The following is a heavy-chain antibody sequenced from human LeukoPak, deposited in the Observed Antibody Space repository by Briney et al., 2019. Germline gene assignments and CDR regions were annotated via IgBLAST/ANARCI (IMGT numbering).Heavy chain of an antibody. J-gene: IGHJ3*02. CDR2: ISGSGGST. CDR1: GFTFSSYA. CDR3: AKGGELHDAFDI. V-gene: IGHV3-23*01. D-gene: IGHD1-26*01. Sequence: GGSLRLSCTASGFTFSSYAMSWVRQAPGKGLEWVSAISGSGGSTYYADSVKGRFTISRDNSKNTLYLQMNSLRAEDTAVYYCAKGGELHDAFDIWGQGTMVTVSS.